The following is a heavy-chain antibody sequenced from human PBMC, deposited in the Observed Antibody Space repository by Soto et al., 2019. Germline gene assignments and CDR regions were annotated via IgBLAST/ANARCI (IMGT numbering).Heavy chain of an antibody. CDR2: IYPGDSDT. Sequence: PGESLKISCKGSGYSFTSYWIGWVRQMPGKGLEWMGIIYPGDSDTRYSPSFQGQVTISADKSISTAYLQWSSLKASDTAMYYCARQRFWSGYQSDYYYYYMDVWGKGTTVTVSS. J-gene: IGHJ6*03. V-gene: IGHV5-51*01. CDR1: GYSFTSYW. CDR3: ARQRFWSGYQSDYYYYYMDV. D-gene: IGHD3-3*01.